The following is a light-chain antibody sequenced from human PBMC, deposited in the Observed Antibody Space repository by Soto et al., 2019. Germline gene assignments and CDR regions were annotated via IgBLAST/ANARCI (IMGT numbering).Light chain of an antibody. CDR1: QSINSNY. Sequence: IDSTLSPGAKSLPPREGPTLSYRSSQSINSNYVAWYQQKPGQAPKLLIYRASSRATGIPDRFSGSGSGTDFILTISRLEPEDFAVYYCQQYGFSPRTFGQGTKVDIK. V-gene: IGKV3-20*01. CDR3: QQYGFSPRT. J-gene: IGKJ1*01. CDR2: RAS.